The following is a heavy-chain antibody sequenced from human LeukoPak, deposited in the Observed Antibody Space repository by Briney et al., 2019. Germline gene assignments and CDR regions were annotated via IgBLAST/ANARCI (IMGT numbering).Heavy chain of an antibody. CDR3: AKAWDIVVVPAAIGDY. V-gene: IGHV3-23*01. J-gene: IGHJ4*02. Sequence: PGGSLRLSCAASGFTFSSYAMSWVRQAPGKGLEWVSAISGSGGSTYYADSVKGRFTISRDNSKNTLYLQMNSLRAEDTAVYYCAKAWDIVVVPAAIGDYWGQGTLVTVSS. D-gene: IGHD2-2*01. CDR1: GFTFSSYA. CDR2: ISGSGGST.